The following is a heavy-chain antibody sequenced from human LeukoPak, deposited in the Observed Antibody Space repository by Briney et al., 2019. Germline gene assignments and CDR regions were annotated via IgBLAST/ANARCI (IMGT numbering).Heavy chain of an antibody. D-gene: IGHD3-22*01. CDR2: INHSGST. V-gene: IGHV4-34*01. J-gene: IGHJ5*02. Sequence: SETLSLTCAVYGGSFSGYYWSWIRQPPGKGLEWIGEINHSGSTTYNPSLKSRVTISVDTSKNQFSLKLSSVTAADTAVYYCARAFTFNYYDSSGYFSWFDPWGQGTLVTVSS. CDR3: ARAFTFNYYDSSGYFSWFDP. CDR1: GGSFSGYY.